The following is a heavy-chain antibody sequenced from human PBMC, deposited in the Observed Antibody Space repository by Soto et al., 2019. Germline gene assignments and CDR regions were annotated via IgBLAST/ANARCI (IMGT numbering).Heavy chain of an antibody. CDR1: GFTFSSYW. J-gene: IGHJ3*01. CDR3: ARGVPNHYGFDV. Sequence: EAQLVESGGGLVQPGGSRRLSCAASGFTFSSYWMHWVRQAPGKGLVWVARIKTDGSSTNYADSVKGRFTISRDNAKNTLYLEMNSLRDEDKTVYYCARGVPNHYGFDVVGQGTMVTVSS. V-gene: IGHV3-74*01. D-gene: IGHD4-17*01. CDR2: IKTDGSST.